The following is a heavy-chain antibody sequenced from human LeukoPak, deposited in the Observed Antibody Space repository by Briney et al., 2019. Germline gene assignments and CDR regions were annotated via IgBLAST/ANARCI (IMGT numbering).Heavy chain of an antibody. Sequence: GGSLRLSCAASGFSFDDYAMHWVRQAPGKGLEWVSGISWNSGSIGYADSVKGRFTISRDNAKNSLYLQMNSLRAEDTALYYCAKDAGYSYGHFDYWGQGTLVTVSS. CDR2: ISWNSGSI. J-gene: IGHJ4*02. D-gene: IGHD5-18*01. CDR3: AKDAGYSYGHFDY. CDR1: GFSFDDYA. V-gene: IGHV3-9*01.